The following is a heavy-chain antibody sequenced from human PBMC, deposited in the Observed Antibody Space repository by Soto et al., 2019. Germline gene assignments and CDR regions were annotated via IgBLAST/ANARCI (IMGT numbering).Heavy chain of an antibody. J-gene: IGHJ5*02. CDR3: AVVTATHPINWFDP. CDR2: IYYSGST. Sequence: QVQLQESGPGLVKPSQTLSLTCTVSGGSISSGGYYWSWIRQHPGKGLEWIGYIYYSGSTYYNPSLKSRVTLSVDTSKNQFSLKLSSVTAADTAVYYCAVVTATHPINWFDPWGQGTLVTVSS. V-gene: IGHV4-31*03. CDR1: GGSISSGGYY. D-gene: IGHD2-21*02.